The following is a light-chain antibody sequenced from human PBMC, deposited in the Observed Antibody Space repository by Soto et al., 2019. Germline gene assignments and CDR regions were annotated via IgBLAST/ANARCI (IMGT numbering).Light chain of an antibody. Sequence: EIVLTQSPATLSLSPGDRATLSCRASQSVSSYLAWYQQKPGQAPRLLIYDASNRATGIPARFSGSGSGTDVSLTISSLEPEDFAVYYYQQRSNWPPWTFGQGTKVEIK. V-gene: IGKV3-11*01. CDR2: DAS. CDR3: QQRSNWPPWT. CDR1: QSVSSY. J-gene: IGKJ1*01.